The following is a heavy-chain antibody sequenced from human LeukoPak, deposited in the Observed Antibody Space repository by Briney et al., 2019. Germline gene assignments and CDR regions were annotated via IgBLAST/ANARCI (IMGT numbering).Heavy chain of an antibody. CDR2: IYYSGST. CDR1: GGSISSGDYY. Sequence: PSETLSLTCTVSGGSISSGDYYWGWIRQPPGKGLEWIGYIYYSGSTYYNPSLKSRATISVDTSKNQFSLKLSSVTAADTAVYYCARGRGSSWYEGSWFDPWGQGTLVTVSS. J-gene: IGHJ5*02. V-gene: IGHV4-30-4*08. CDR3: ARGRGSSWYEGSWFDP. D-gene: IGHD6-13*01.